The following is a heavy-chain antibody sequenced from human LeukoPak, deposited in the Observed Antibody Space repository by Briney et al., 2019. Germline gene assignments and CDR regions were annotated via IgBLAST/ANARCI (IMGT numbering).Heavy chain of an antibody. J-gene: IGHJ4*02. CDR1: GGSFSGYY. D-gene: IGHD3-9*01. CDR3: ARFTYYDILTRVTKSYYFDY. Sequence: SETLSLTCAVYGGSFSGYYWSWIRQPSGKELEWIGEINHSGSTNYNPSLKSRVTISVDTSKNQFSLKLSSVTAADTAVYYCARFTYYDILTRVTKSYYFDYWGQGTLVTVSS. V-gene: IGHV4-34*01. CDR2: INHSGST.